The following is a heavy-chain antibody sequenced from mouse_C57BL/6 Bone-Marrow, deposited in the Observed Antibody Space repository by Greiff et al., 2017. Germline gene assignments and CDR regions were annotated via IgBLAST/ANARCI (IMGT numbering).Heavy chain of an antibody. V-gene: IGHV1-64*01. J-gene: IGHJ2*01. CDR3: AQVPGEIYYEYDRPDY. D-gene: IGHD2-4*01. Sequence: VQLQQPGAELVKPGASVKLSCKASGYTFTSYWMHWVKQRPGQGLEWIGMIHPNSGSTNYNEKFKSKATLTVDKSSSTAYMQLSSLTSEDSAVYDGAQVPGEIYYEYDRPDYWGQGTTLTVSS. CDR2: IHPNSGST. CDR1: GYTFTSYW.